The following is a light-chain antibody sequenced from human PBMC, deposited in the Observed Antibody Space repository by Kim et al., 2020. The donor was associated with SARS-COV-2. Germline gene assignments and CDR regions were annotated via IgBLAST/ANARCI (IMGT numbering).Light chain of an antibody. CDR1: ERVSTD. V-gene: IGKV3-11*01. CDR3: QQRSSWPLT. CDR2: DAS. J-gene: IGKJ4*01. Sequence: LSPGERATLSGRASERVSTDLAWYHQRSGQAPRVLIYDASNRATGIPARFSGSGSGTDFTLTISSLQPEDFAVYYCQQRSSWPLTFGGGTKVDIK.